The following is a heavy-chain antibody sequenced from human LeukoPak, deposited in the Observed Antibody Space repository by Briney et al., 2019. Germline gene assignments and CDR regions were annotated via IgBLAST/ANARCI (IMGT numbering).Heavy chain of an antibody. Sequence: GGSLRLSCAASGFTFSSYAMSWVRQAPGKGLEWVSAISGSGGSTYYADSVKGRFTISRDNAKNTLYLQMNSLRAEDTAVYYCARVRYSSSWYATYYYYYYMDVWGKGTTVTVSS. J-gene: IGHJ6*03. CDR3: ARVRYSSSWYATYYYYYYMDV. CDR1: GFTFSSYA. CDR2: ISGSGGST. D-gene: IGHD6-13*01. V-gene: IGHV3-23*01.